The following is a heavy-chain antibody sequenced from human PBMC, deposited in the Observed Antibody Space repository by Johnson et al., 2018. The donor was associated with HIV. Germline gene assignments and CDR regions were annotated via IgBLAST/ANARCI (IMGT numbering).Heavy chain of an antibody. CDR3: AKSPGKDNGGNSGGIDF. D-gene: IGHD4-23*01. CDR1: GFSFSSYG. Sequence: QLVESGGGVVQPGRSLRLSCAASGFSFSSYGMHWVRQAPGKGLEWVAVIWYDGSNKNYTESVKGRFSISRDNSKNTLYLQMNSLRAEDTATYYCAKSPGKDNGGNSGGIDFWGQGTRVTVSS. J-gene: IGHJ3*01. V-gene: IGHV3-33*03. CDR2: IWYDGSNK.